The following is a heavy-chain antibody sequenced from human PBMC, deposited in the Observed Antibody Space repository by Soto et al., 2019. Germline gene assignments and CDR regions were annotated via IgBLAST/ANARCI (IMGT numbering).Heavy chain of an antibody. J-gene: IGHJ4*02. D-gene: IGHD3-16*01. CDR2: IPYDGSYK. CDR3: AKNFIPLSPDLYFDS. V-gene: IGHV3-30*18. CDR1: GFTFRSYG. Sequence: GRSLRLSCAASGFTFRSYGMHWAPQAAGRGLEWVAVIPYDGSYKSYEDSVKGRFTISRDNYKNTLHLQMDSLRAEDTAVYYCAKNFIPLSPDLYFDSWGQGTLVTVSS.